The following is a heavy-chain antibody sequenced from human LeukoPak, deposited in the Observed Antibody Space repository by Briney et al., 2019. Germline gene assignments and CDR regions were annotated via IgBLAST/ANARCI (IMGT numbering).Heavy chain of an antibody. CDR3: ARDWSIAARLGPPFDY. J-gene: IGHJ4*02. D-gene: IGHD6-6*01. CDR2: ISGYNGNR. V-gene: IGHV1-18*01. CDR1: DYTFFSFG. Sequence: ASVKVSCKASDYTFFSFGITWVRQAPGQGLEWMGWISGYNGNRKIAQKLQGRVTMTTDTSTSTAYMELRSLRSDNTAVYYCARDWSIAARLGPPFDYWGQGTLVTVSS.